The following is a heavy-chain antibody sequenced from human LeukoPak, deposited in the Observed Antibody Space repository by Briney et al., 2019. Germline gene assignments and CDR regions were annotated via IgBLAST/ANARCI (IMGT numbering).Heavy chain of an antibody. V-gene: IGHV4-39*01. Sequence: SETLSLTCTVSGGSISSSSYYWGWIRQPPGKGLEWFKSIYYSGSNSHNPSLKRRIHIFLETSKNQFSLKLRSVIAANTAVYYCARLGYSFDYGDRGPLVTVSS. CDR3: ARLGYSFDY. D-gene: IGHD3-22*01. J-gene: IGHJ4*02. CDR1: GGSISSSSYY. CDR2: IYYSGSN.